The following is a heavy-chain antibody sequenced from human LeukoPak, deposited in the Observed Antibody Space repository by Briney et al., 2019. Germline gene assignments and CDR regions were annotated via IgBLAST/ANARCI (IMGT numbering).Heavy chain of an antibody. J-gene: IGHJ3*02. Sequence: GGSLRLSCAASGFTFSSYSMNWVRQAPGKGLEWVSSISTSSIYIYYADSVKGRFTISRDNAKKSVHLQMNSLRAEDTAVYYCAKVADAFDIWGQGTMVTVSS. CDR2: ISTSSIYI. V-gene: IGHV3-21*01. CDR3: AKVADAFDI. CDR1: GFTFSSYS.